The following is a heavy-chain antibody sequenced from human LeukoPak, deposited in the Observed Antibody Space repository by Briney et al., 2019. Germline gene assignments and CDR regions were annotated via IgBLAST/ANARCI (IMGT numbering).Heavy chain of an antibody. Sequence: SETLSLTCAVYGGSFSGYYWSWIRQPPGKGLEWIGEINHSGSTNYNPSLKSRVTISVDTSKNQFSLKLSSVTAADTAVYYCARGGRGVIIKAFDYWGQGTLVTVSS. CDR1: GGSFSGYY. J-gene: IGHJ4*02. D-gene: IGHD3-10*01. CDR2: INHSGST. V-gene: IGHV4-34*01. CDR3: ARGGRGVIIKAFDY.